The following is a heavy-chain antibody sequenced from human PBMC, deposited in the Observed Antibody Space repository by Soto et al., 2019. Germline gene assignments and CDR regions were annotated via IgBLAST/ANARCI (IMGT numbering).Heavy chain of an antibody. D-gene: IGHD3-3*01. CDR3: AHRVLRTVFGLVTTTAIYFDF. V-gene: IGHV2-5*02. CDR2: IYWDADK. Sequence: QITLKESGPTVVKPTETLTLTCTFSGFSLTTSGVGVGWVRKSPGKAPEWLERIYWDADKRYSTSLKSRLTITKDTSKNQVVLTMANVDPADTATYYCAHRVLRTVFGLVTTTAIYFDFWGQGTPVVVSS. CDR1: GFSLTTSGVG. J-gene: IGHJ4*02.